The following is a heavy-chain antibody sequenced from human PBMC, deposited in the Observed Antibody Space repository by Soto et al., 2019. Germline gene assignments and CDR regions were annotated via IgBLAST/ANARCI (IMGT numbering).Heavy chain of an antibody. CDR1: GFTFSTYW. D-gene: IGHD3-10*01. CDR2: INEDGSER. Sequence: EVQLVESGGGLVQPGGSLRLSCAASGFTFSTYWMSWVRQTPGKGLEWVANINEDGSERYYVDSVKGRFTISRDNAKNSLYLQMNSVSGEDTAVYSCARVGFLDYWGQGTLVTVSS. V-gene: IGHV3-7*05. CDR3: ARVGFLDY. J-gene: IGHJ4*02.